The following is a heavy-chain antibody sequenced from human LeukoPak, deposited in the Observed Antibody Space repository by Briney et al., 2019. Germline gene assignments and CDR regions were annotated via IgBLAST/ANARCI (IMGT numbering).Heavy chain of an antibody. J-gene: IGHJ4*02. Sequence: SVKVSCKASGGTFSSYAISWVRQAPGQGLEWMGRIIPILGIANYAQKFQGRVTITADKSTSTAYMELSSLRSEDTAVYYCASELWFGELLEPENYFDYWGQGTLVTASS. D-gene: IGHD3-10*01. CDR3: ASELWFGELLEPENYFDY. V-gene: IGHV1-69*04. CDR1: GGTFSSYA. CDR2: IIPILGIA.